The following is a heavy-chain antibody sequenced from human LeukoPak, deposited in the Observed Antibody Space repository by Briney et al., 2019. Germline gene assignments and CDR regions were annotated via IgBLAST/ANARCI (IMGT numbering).Heavy chain of an antibody. J-gene: IGHJ5*02. CDR1: GGSISSGGYY. CDR3: ARGTTAAGDNWFDP. D-gene: IGHD6-13*01. Sequence: SETLSLTCTVSGGSISSGGYYWSWIRQHPGKGLEWIGYIYYSGSTYYNPSLKSRVTISVDTSKNQFSLKLSSVTAADTAVHYCARGTTAAGDNWFDPWGQGTLVTVSS. CDR2: IYYSGST. V-gene: IGHV4-31*03.